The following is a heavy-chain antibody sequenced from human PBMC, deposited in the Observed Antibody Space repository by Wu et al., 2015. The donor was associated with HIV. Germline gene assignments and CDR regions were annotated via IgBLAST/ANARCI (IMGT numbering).Heavy chain of an antibody. CDR3: AKGNYDFWAAHFADNWFGP. V-gene: IGHV1-2*02. D-gene: IGHD3-3*01. CDR1: GYTFSDYY. CDR2: INPKDGAT. Sequence: VQLVQSGAEVKKPGASVKVSCKASGYTFSDYYIHWIRQAPGQGLEWMGWINPKDGATDFARKFQGRVTMTRDTSFSTAYMNLISLTSDDTAVYYCAKGNYDFWAAHFADNWFGPWGQGTLVTVSS. J-gene: IGHJ5*02.